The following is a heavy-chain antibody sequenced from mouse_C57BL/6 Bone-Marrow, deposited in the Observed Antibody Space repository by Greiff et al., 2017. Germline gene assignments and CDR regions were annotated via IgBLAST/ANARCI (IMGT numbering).Heavy chain of an antibody. J-gene: IGHJ2*01. Sequence: EVMLVESGGGLVQSGRSLRLSCATSGFTFSDFYMEWVRQAPGKGLEWIAASRNKANDYTTEYSASVKGRFIVSRDTSQSILYLQMNALRAEDTAIYYCARVITTVVDFDYWGQGTTLTVSS. CDR3: ARVITTVVDFDY. D-gene: IGHD1-1*01. CDR1: GFTFSDFY. V-gene: IGHV7-1*01. CDR2: SRNKANDYTT.